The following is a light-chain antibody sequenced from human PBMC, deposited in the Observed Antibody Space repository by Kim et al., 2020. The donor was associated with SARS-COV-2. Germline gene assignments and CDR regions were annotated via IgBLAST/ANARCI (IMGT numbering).Light chain of an antibody. CDR1: QNILRN. CDR2: AAS. J-gene: IGKJ2*01. CDR3: QQSYSVPYT. Sequence: GDRVTISCRASQNILRNLNWYRQRAGEAPRLLIYAASSLDGGAPSRFSASGSGTDFTLTIKSLRSDDFAVYFCQQSYSVPYTSGPGTKLEI. V-gene: IGKV1-39*01.